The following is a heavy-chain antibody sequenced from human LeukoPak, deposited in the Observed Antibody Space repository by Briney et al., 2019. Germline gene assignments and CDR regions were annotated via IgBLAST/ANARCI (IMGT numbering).Heavy chain of an antibody. CDR3: ARLRRNTDSSGFFYYYDY. V-gene: IGHV3-21*06. CDR2: IHTVSSYI. CDR1: GFSFSSYS. D-gene: IGHD3-22*01. Sequence: GGSLRLSCAASGFSFSSYSFNWVRQAPGKGLEWVSSIHTVSSYIYYADSLKGRFTISRDNAKNSVYLQMDSLRAEDSAVYYCARLRRNTDSSGFFYYYDYWGQGTLVTVSS. J-gene: IGHJ4*02.